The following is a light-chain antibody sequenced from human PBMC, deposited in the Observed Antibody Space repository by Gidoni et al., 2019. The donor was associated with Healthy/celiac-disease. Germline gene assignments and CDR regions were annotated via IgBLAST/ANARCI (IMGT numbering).Light chain of an antibody. Sequence: DIQMTQSPSYLSASGGDRVTITCRASQSISSYLNWYQQKPGKAPKLLIYAASSLQSGVPSRFSGSGSGTDFTLTIISLQPEYFVTYYCQQSYSTPWTFGQGTKVEIK. CDR2: AAS. CDR1: QSISSY. V-gene: IGKV1-39*01. J-gene: IGKJ1*01. CDR3: QQSYSTPWT.